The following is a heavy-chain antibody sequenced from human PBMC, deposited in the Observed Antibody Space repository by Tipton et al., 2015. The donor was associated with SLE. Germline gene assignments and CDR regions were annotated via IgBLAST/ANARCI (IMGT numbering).Heavy chain of an antibody. V-gene: IGHV3-30-3*01. CDR2: ISYDGSNK. CDR3: ARGDSSGWYVPFFDY. CDR1: GFTFSSYA. J-gene: IGHJ4*02. Sequence: RSLRLSCAASGFTFSSYAMHWVRQAPGKGLEWVAVISYDGSNKYYADSVKGRFTISRDNSKNTLYLQMNSLRAEDTAVYYCARGDSSGWYVPFFDYWGQGTLVTVSS. D-gene: IGHD6-19*01.